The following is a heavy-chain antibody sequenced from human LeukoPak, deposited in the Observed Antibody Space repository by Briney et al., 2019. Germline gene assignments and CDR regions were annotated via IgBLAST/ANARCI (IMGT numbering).Heavy chain of an antibody. Sequence: TGGSLRLSCAASGFTFSSYWMSWVRQAPGKGLEWVANIKQDGSEKYYVDSVKGRFTISRDDAKNSLYLQMNSLRAEDTAVYYCARVRYNDGWYTRAQYIGMDVWGQGTTVTVSS. V-gene: IGHV3-7*01. CDR2: IKQDGSEK. J-gene: IGHJ6*02. D-gene: IGHD6-19*01. CDR1: GFTFSSYW. CDR3: ARVRYNDGWYTRAQYIGMDV.